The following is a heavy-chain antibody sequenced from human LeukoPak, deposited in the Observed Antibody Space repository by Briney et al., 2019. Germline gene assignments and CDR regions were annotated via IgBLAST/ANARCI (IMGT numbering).Heavy chain of an antibody. V-gene: IGHV3-74*01. J-gene: IGHJ6*02. CDR3: ARGLLAAAGHYYYYYYGMDV. Sequence: GGSLRLSCAASGFTFSSYWMHWVRQAPGKGLVRVSRINSDGSSTSYADSVKGRFTISRDNAKNTLYLQMNSLRAEDTAVYYCARGLLAAAGHYYYYYYGMDVWGQGTTVTVSS. D-gene: IGHD6-13*01. CDR1: GFTFSSYW. CDR2: INSDGSST.